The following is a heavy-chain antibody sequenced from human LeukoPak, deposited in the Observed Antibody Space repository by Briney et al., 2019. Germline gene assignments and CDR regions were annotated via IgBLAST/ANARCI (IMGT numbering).Heavy chain of an antibody. D-gene: IGHD6-13*01. V-gene: IGHV3-15*01. CDR2: IKSETDGGTT. J-gene: IGHJ5*01. CDR3: TRDSYSSSWS. CDR1: GFTFSNAW. Sequence: GGSLRLSCAASGFTFSNAWMSWVRQAPGEGLEWVGRIKSETDGGTTDYAAPVKGRFTISRDDSKNTLYLQMNSLETEDTAVYYCTRDSYSSSWSWGHGNLVSVSS.